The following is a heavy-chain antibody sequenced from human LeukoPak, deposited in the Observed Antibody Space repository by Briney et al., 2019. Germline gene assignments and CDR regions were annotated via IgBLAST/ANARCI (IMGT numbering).Heavy chain of an antibody. J-gene: IGHJ3*02. CDR1: GGSISSSNW. V-gene: IGHV4-4*02. CDR3: ARFRAAIRGVIISVAFDI. Sequence: SETLSLTCAVSGGSISSSNWWSWVRQPPGKGLEWIGEIYHSGSTNYNPSLKSRVTISVDKSKNQFSLKLSSVTAADTAVYYCARFRAAIRGVIISVAFDIWGRGTMVTVSS. CDR2: IYHSGST. D-gene: IGHD3-10*01.